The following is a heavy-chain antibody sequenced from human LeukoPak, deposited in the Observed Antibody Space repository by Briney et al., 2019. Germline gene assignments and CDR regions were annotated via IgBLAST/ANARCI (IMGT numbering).Heavy chain of an antibody. D-gene: IGHD3-22*01. CDR2: IYYSGST. CDR1: GGSVSSGSYY. V-gene: IGHV4-61*01. CDR3: ARDRLRYYDSSGYYSFDI. J-gene: IGHJ3*02. Sequence: PSETLSLTCTVSGGSVSSGSYYWSWIRQPPGKGLEWIGYIYYSGSTNYNPSLKSRVTISVDTSKNQFSLKLSSLTAADTAVYYCARDRLRYYDSSGYYSFDIWGQGTMVTVSS.